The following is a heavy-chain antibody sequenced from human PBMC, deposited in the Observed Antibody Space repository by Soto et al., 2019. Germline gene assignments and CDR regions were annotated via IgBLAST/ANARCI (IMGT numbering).Heavy chain of an antibody. J-gene: IGHJ4*02. Sequence: QVQLHQWGAGRLKPSETLSLACSIYSGSFSGYYWSWIRQPPGKGLEWIGEISQSGNTNYSPSLKSRVSISIDTSKKQFSLNLASVSAADTAVYYCARAPKVSGSSQTRPDFWGQGTLVTVSS. D-gene: IGHD6-6*01. CDR3: ARAPKVSGSSQTRPDF. CDR1: SGSFSGYY. V-gene: IGHV4-34*01. CDR2: ISQSGNT.